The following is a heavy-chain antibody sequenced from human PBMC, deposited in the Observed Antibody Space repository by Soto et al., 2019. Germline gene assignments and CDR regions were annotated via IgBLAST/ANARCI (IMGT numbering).Heavy chain of an antibody. CDR2: IIPKFGTT. V-gene: IGHV1-69*13. CDR3: AREVVPYYGRNSLSLDY. CDR1: GGTFSNYG. D-gene: IGHD4-17*01. J-gene: IGHJ4*02. Sequence: GASVKVSWKGSGGTFSNYGINWGGLAPGKGFEWMGWIIPKFGTTKNAQKFQGRVTLTADESTNTAYMELKYLRSEDTAVYFCAREVVPYYGRNSLSLDYWGQGTLVTVSS.